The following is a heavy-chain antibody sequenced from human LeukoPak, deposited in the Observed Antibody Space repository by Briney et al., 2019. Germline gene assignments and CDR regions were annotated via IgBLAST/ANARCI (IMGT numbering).Heavy chain of an antibody. Sequence: GGSVRLSCVASGFTFDDYGMTWVRQAPGQGLEWVSFINWNGGSPGYADSVRGRFTIPRDNAKNSLYLQMNSLRAEDTALYYCARVMTTSLRSFDYWGQGTLVTVSS. D-gene: IGHD4-11*01. CDR1: GFTFDDYG. CDR2: INWNGGSP. CDR3: ARVMTTSLRSFDY. J-gene: IGHJ4*02. V-gene: IGHV3-20*04.